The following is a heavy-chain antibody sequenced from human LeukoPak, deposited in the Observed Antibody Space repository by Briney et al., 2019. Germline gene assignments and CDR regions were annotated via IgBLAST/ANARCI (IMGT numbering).Heavy chain of an antibody. CDR2: ISAYNGNT. J-gene: IGHJ6*03. CDR3: ASFYCRNGDCYGGYYYMDV. V-gene: IGHV1-18*01. CDR1: GYTFTSYG. Sequence: ASVKVSCKASGYTFTSYGISWVRQAPGQGLEWMGWISAYNGNTNYAQKLQGRVTMTTDTSTSTAYMELRSLRSDDTAVYFCASFYCRNGDCYGGYYYMDVWGKGTTVTVSS. D-gene: IGHD2-21*02.